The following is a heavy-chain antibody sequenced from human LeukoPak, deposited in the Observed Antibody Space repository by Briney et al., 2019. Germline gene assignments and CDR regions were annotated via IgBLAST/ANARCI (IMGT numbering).Heavy chain of an antibody. J-gene: IGHJ5*02. CDR2: IYYSGST. Sequence: SETLSLTCTVSGGSISSYYWSWIRQPPGKGLEWIGYIYYSGSTNYNPSLKSRVTISVDTSKNQFSLKLSSVTAADTAVYYCARVNFYDFWSGSRPTYDPVYNWFDPWGQGTLVTVSS. V-gene: IGHV4-59*01. CDR3: ARVNFYDFWSGSRPTYDPVYNWFDP. CDR1: GGSISSYY. D-gene: IGHD3-3*01.